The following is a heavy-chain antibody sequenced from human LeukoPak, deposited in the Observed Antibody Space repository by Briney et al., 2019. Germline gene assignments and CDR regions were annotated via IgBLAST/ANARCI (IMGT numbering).Heavy chain of an antibody. CDR2: INHSGST. Sequence: PSETLSLTCAVYGGSFSGYYWSWIRQPPGKGLEWIGEINHSGSTNYNPSLKSRVTISVDTSKNQFSPNLTSVTAADTAVYYCARFTPQGYGWGGYNRFDPWGQGTLVTVSS. CDR3: ARFTPQGYGWGGYNRFDP. V-gene: IGHV4-34*01. D-gene: IGHD3-16*01. J-gene: IGHJ5*02. CDR1: GGSFSGYY.